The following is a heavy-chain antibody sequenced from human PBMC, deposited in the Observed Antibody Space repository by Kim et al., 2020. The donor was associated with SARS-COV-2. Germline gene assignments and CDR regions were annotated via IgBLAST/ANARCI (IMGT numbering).Heavy chain of an antibody. J-gene: IGHJ4*02. V-gene: IGHV1-46*01. CDR1: GYTFTSYY. CDR3: ARVWGGYSYGFLPSGLDY. D-gene: IGHD5-18*01. CDR2: INPSGGST. Sequence: ASVKVSCKASGYTFTSYYMHWVRQAPGQGLEWMGIINPSGGSTSYAQKFQGRVTMTRDTSTSTVYMELSSLRSEDTAVYYCARVWGGYSYGFLPSGLDYWGQGTLVTVSS.